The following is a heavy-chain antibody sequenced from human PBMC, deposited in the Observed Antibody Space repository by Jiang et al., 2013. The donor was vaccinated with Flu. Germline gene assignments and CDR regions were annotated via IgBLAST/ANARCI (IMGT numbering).Heavy chain of an antibody. CDR3: ARDKHGGKVGYYYYGMDV. J-gene: IGHJ6*02. CDR2: IYYSGST. Sequence: PGKGLEWIGYIYYSGSTYYNPSLKSRVTISVDTSKNQFSLKLSSVTAADTAVYYCARDKHGGKVGYYYYGMDVWGQGTTVTVSS. D-gene: IGHD4-23*01. V-gene: IGHV4-31*02.